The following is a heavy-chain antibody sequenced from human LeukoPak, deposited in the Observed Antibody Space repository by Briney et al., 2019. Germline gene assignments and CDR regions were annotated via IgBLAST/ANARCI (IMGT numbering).Heavy chain of an antibody. Sequence: PGGSLRLSCEASGFTFRSYDMSWVRQAPGKGLEWVSAISGGGGDTYYADSVRGRFTISRDNSRNTMYLQMNSLRVEDAAVYYCAKAPVTSCRGAFCYPFDSWGQGTLVTVSS. D-gene: IGHD2-15*01. V-gene: IGHV3-23*01. CDR1: GFTFRSYD. CDR3: AKAPVTSCRGAFCYPFDS. J-gene: IGHJ4*02. CDR2: ISGGGGDT.